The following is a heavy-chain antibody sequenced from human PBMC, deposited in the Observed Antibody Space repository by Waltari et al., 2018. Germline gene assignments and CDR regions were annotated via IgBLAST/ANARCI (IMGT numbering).Heavy chain of an antibody. CDR1: GGSFSGYY. V-gene: IGHV4-34*01. Sequence: QVQLQQWGAGLLKPSETLSLTCAVYGGSFSGYYWGWIRQPPGKGLEWIGEINHSGSTNYNPSLKSRVTISVDTSKNQFSLKLSSVTAADTAVYYCARVSQDWFDPWGQGTLVTVSS. CDR2: INHSGST. J-gene: IGHJ5*02. CDR3: ARVSQDWFDP.